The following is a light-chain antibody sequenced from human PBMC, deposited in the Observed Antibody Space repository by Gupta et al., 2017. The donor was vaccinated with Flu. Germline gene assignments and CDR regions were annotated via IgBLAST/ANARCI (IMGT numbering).Light chain of an antibody. CDR1: QSVSSD. V-gene: IGKV3-15*01. CDR2: GAS. CDR3: QQYNNWPPIT. J-gene: IGKJ5*01. Sequence: EIVMTQSPATLSVSPGERATLSCRASQSVSSDLAWYQQRPGQAPRLLVYGASTRATGIPARFSGRGSGTEFTLTISSLQAEDFAVYYCQQYNNWPPITFGQGTRLEMK.